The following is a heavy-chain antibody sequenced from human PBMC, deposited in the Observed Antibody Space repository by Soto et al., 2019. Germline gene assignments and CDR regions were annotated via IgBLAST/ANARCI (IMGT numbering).Heavy chain of an antibody. J-gene: IGHJ4*02. CDR3: ARGRISSLLWRIGGYDRPLLFDY. V-gene: IGHV4-34*01. Sequence: QVQLQQWGAGLLKPSETLSLTCAVNGGSFSGYYWGWFRQPPGKGPEWIGEIDHSGGSNYNPSLKSRVTTAGDPSKRQFSLELTSMTAPDTAVYYCARGRISSLLWRIGGYDRPLLFDYCAQGALVTVSS. CDR2: IDHSGGS. D-gene: IGHD5-12*01. CDR1: GGSFSGYY.